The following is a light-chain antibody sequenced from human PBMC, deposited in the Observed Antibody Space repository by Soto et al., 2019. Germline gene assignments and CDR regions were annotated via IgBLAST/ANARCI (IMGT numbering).Light chain of an antibody. V-gene: IGKV2-28*01. CDR3: MQALQPPLT. J-gene: IGKJ5*01. Sequence: EMVLTQSPRSLPVTPGEPASISCRSSHSLLHSNGYNYVDWYLQKPGQSPKLLIYLVSNRASGVPDRFSGSGSGTDFTLKISRVEAEDVGLYYCMQALQPPLTFGQGTRLRL. CDR1: HSLLHSNGYNY. CDR2: LVS.